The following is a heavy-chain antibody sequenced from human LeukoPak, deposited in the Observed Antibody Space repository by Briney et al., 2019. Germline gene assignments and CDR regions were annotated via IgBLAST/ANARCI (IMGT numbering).Heavy chain of an antibody. Sequence: NPSETLSLTCTVSGGSISSYYWSWIRQPPGKGLEWIGYIYYSGSTNYNPSLKSRVTISVDTSRNQFSLKLSSVTAADTAVYYCARAGIKLQNYYYYTDVWGKGTTVTVSS. CDR2: IYYSGST. CDR3: ARAGIKLQNYYYYTDV. J-gene: IGHJ6*03. D-gene: IGHD5-18*01. CDR1: GGSISSYY. V-gene: IGHV4-59*01.